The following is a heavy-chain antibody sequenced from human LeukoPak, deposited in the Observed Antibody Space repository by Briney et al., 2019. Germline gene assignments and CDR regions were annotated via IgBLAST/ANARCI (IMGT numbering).Heavy chain of an antibody. V-gene: IGHV3-7*03. J-gene: IGHJ4*02. CDR2: VNQDGGEK. CDR3: AGGGGTAVY. CDR1: GFIFSSSL. D-gene: IGHD2-21*02. Sequence: PGGSLTLTCSASGFIFSSSLMTWVRQAPGKGLDWVASVNQDGGEKNYVDSVKGRFTISRDNAKNSLYLQMNSLRNEDTAVYYCAGGGGTAVYWGQGTLVTVSS.